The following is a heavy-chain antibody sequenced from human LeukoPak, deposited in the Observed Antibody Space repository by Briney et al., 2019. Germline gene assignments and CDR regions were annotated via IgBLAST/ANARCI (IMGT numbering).Heavy chain of an antibody. J-gene: IGHJ4*02. V-gene: IGHV4-34*01. CDR3: ARGLVYYYDSSGTFDY. D-gene: IGHD3-22*01. CDR1: GGSFSGYY. CDR2: INHSGST. Sequence: KTLETLSLTCAVYGGSFSGYYWSWIRQPPGKGLEWIGEINHSGSTNYNPSLKSRVTISVDTSKNQFSLKLSSVTAADTAVYYCARGLVYYYDSSGTFDYWGQGTLVTVSS.